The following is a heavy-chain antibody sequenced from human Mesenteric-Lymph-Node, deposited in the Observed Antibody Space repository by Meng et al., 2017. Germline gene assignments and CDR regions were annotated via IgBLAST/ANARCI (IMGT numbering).Heavy chain of an antibody. V-gene: IGHV3-7*01. CDR2: IKQDGSEK. Sequence: GGSLRLSCAASGFTFSNYCMSWVRQAPGKGLEWVANIKQDGSEKYYVDSVKGRFTISRDNAKNSLYLQMNSLRAEDTAVYYCARDQGDDILTGYYLWAGWGQGTLVTVSS. D-gene: IGHD3-9*01. CDR3: ARDQGDDILTGYYLWAG. J-gene: IGHJ4*02. CDR1: GFTFSNYC.